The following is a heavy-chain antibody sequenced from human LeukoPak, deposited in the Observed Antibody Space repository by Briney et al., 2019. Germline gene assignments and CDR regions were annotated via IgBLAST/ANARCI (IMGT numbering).Heavy chain of an antibody. D-gene: IGHD3-22*01. CDR3: AREGTYYDSSGYYVS. CDR2: ISGSGGRT. CDR1: GFTFSSFA. Sequence: GGSLRPSCAASGFTFSSFAMTWVRQAPGKGLEWVSVISGSGGRTYYADSVKGRFTLSRDNSNNTLSLEMSSLRAEDTAVYYCAREGTYYDSSGYYVSWGQGTLVTVSS. V-gene: IGHV3-23*01. J-gene: IGHJ5*02.